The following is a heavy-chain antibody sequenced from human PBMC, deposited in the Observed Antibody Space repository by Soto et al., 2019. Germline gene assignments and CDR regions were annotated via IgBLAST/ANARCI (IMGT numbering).Heavy chain of an antibody. CDR2: ITGSGDST. CDR1: GFTFSSYA. J-gene: IGHJ4*02. CDR3: AKDLGSSPPGDY. Sequence: GGSLRLSCAASGFTFSSYAISWVRQAPGKGLEWVSAITGSGDSTYHADSVKGRFTISRDNSKNTLYLQMNSLRAEDTAVYYCAKDLGSSPPGDYWGQGTLVTVYS. V-gene: IGHV3-23*01. D-gene: IGHD6-13*01.